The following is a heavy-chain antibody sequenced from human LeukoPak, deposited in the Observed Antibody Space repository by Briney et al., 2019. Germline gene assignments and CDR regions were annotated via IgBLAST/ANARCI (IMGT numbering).Heavy chain of an antibody. J-gene: IGHJ4*02. CDR2: IYYSGST. Sequence: SETLSLTCTVSGDSVSSGSYYWRWIRQPPGKGLEWIGYIYYSGSTNYNPSLKSRVTISVDTSENQFSLKLSSVTAADTAVYYCARGAVAAPFYFDYWGQGTLVTVSS. CDR1: GDSVSSGSYY. CDR3: ARGAVAAPFYFDY. V-gene: IGHV4-61*01. D-gene: IGHD6-19*01.